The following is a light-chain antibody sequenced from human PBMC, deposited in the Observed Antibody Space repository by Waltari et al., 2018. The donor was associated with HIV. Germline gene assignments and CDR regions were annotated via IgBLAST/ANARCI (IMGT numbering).Light chain of an antibody. J-gene: IGLJ2*01. CDR2: EVT. CDR3: SSYTDSRTLV. Sequence: QSALTQPASVSGSPGQTITISCTGTSSDVGSFDLVSWYQHHPGKAPKLIIYEVTQRPPGISNRFSGSKSANTASLTISGLQADDEADYHCSSYTDSRTLVFGGGTKLTVL. CDR1: SSDVGSFDL. V-gene: IGLV2-23*02.